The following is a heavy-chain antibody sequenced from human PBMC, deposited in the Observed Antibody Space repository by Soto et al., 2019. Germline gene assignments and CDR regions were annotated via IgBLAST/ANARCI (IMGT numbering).Heavy chain of an antibody. CDR3: AREGGYYGSGRPNDAFDI. J-gene: IGHJ3*02. Sequence: QVQLVESGGGVVQPGRSLRLSCAASGFTFSSYAMHWVRQAPGKGLEWVAVISYDGSNKYYADSVKSRFTISRDNSKNTLYLQMNSLRAEDTAVYYCAREGGYYGSGRPNDAFDIWGQGTMVTVSS. V-gene: IGHV3-30-3*01. D-gene: IGHD3-10*01. CDR1: GFTFSSYA. CDR2: ISYDGSNK.